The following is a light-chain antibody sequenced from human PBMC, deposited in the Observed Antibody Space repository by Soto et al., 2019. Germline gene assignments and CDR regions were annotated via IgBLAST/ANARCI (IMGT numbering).Light chain of an antibody. J-gene: IGKJ2*01. CDR1: RSFASSY. V-gene: IGKV3-20*01. CDR2: AAS. CDR3: QQYGASPPYT. Sequence: EIVLSQSPGTLSLSPGERATLSCRASRSFASSYLAWYQHKPGQAPRLLIYAASIKATGVPDRFSGSGSGTDFTLTISRLEPEDSAVYYYQQYGASPPYTFGQGTKVEIK.